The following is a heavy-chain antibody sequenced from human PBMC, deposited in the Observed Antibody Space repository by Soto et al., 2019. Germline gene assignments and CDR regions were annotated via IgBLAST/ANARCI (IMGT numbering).Heavy chain of an antibody. D-gene: IGHD5-18*01. Sequence: EVQLVESGGGLVQPGGSLRLSCAASGFTVSSNYMSWVRQAPGKGLGWGAVIYSGGSAYYADSVKGRFTISRDNSKNTLYLQMNSLRAEDTAVYYCARHGYSYGGGYFDYWGQGTLVTVSS. CDR2: IYSGGSA. V-gene: IGHV3-66*04. CDR1: GFTVSSNY. J-gene: IGHJ4*02. CDR3: ARHGYSYGGGYFDY.